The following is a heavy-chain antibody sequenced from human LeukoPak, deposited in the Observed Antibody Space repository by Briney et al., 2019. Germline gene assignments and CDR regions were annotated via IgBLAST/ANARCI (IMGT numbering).Heavy chain of an antibody. V-gene: IGHV1-18*01. Sequence: ASVKVSCKASGYTFTSYGISWVRQAPGKGLEWMGWISAYNGNTNYAQKLQGRGTMTTDTSTSTAYMELRSLRSDDTAVYYCARTGRFVVVPAAMGWFDPWGQGTLVTVSS. CDR3: ARTGRFVVVPAAMGWFDP. CDR1: GYTFTSYG. J-gene: IGHJ5*02. D-gene: IGHD2-2*01. CDR2: ISAYNGNT.